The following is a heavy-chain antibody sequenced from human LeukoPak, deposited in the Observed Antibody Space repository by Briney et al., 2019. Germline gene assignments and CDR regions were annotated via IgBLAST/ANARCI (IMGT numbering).Heavy chain of an antibody. CDR3: AKGGYDYDISGYGY. Sequence: GGSLRLSCAASGFTFSGYGMQWVRQAPGKGLEWVAVIWYDGSNKYYADSVKGRFTISRDNSKNTLYLQMNSLRAEDTAVYYCAKGGYDYDISGYGYWGQGTLVTVSS. CDR1: GFTFSGYG. J-gene: IGHJ4*02. V-gene: IGHV3-33*03. D-gene: IGHD3-22*01. CDR2: IWYDGSNK.